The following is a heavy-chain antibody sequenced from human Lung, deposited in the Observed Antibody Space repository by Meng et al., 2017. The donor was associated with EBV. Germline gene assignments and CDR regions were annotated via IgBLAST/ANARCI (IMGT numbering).Heavy chain of an antibody. CDR1: GGSVDSGAYY. Sequence: QWQLQESGPGLVKPSQTLSLTCTVSGGSVDSGAYYWSWIRQRPGKGLEWIGYIYYSGSTFYTPSLKSRATLSVDTSKNQFSLKLNSVTAADTAVYYCARLRLEWMFDYWGQGALVTVSS. V-gene: IGHV4-31*03. CDR3: ARLRLEWMFDY. D-gene: IGHD3-3*01. CDR2: IYYSGST. J-gene: IGHJ4*02.